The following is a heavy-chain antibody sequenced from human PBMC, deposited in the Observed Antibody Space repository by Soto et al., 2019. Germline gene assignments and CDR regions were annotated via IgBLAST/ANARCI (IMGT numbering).Heavy chain of an antibody. CDR2: ISGSGGSK. CDR3: ARRGSGSYYDY. Sequence: EVQLLESGGGLVQPGGSLRLSCAASGFTFSSYAMRWVRQAPVKGLEWVSAISGSGGSKYYADSVKGRFTISRDNSKNTLYLQMISLRAEDTAVYYCARRGSGSYYDYWGQGTLVTVSS. D-gene: IGHD1-26*01. J-gene: IGHJ4*02. V-gene: IGHV3-23*01. CDR1: GFTFSSYA.